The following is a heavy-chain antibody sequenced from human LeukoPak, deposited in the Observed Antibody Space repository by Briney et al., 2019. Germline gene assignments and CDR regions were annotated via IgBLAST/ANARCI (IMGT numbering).Heavy chain of an antibody. V-gene: IGHV4-30-4*01. CDR2: IYYSGST. Sequence: SETLSLTCTVSGGSISSGDYYWSWIRQPPGKGLEWIGYIYYSGSTYYNPSLKSRVTISVDTSKNQFSLKLSSVTAADTAVYYCARVTMVRGVIEVDYWGQGTLVTVSS. CDR1: GGSISSGDYY. J-gene: IGHJ4*02. D-gene: IGHD3-10*01. CDR3: ARVTMVRGVIEVDY.